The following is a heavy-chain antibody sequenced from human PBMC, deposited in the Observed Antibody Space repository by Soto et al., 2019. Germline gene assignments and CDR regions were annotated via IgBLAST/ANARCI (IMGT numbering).Heavy chain of an antibody. CDR3: ARGRRISFFFYGGHYFDY. CDR1: GGSFSGYY. Sequence: SETLSLTCAVYGGSFSGYYWSWIRQPPGKGLEWIGEINHSGSTNYNPSLKSRVTISVDTSKNQFSLKLSSVTAADTAVYYCARGRRISFFFYGGHYFDYWGQGTLVTVSS. V-gene: IGHV4-34*01. J-gene: IGHJ4*02. CDR2: INHSGST. D-gene: IGHD3-16*01.